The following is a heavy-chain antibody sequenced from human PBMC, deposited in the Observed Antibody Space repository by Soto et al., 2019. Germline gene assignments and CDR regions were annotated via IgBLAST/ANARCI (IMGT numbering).Heavy chain of an antibody. J-gene: IGHJ6*02. D-gene: IGHD2-2*01. CDR1: GYSFTTYW. CDR3: ARQGYCSRTGCIYYGMDV. V-gene: IGHV5-51*01. Sequence: GESLKISCKGSGYSFTTYWIAWVRQMPGKGLEWMGVIYPGDSDTKYRPSFQGQVTISADKSLSTAYLQWSSLKASDSAMYYCARQGYCSRTGCIYYGMDVWGQGTTVTVSS. CDR2: IYPGDSDT.